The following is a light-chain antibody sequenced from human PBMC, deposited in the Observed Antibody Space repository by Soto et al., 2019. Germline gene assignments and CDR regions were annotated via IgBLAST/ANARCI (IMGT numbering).Light chain of an antibody. Sequence: QSALTQPASVSGSPGQSITISCTGTSSDVGGYSYVSWYQQHPGKAPKLMIYEVSNRPSGVSNRFSGSKSGNTASLTISGLQAEDEGHYYCNSYRTSNTQVFGGGTKLTVL. CDR2: EVS. CDR3: NSYRTSNTQV. CDR1: SSDVGGYSY. V-gene: IGLV2-14*01. J-gene: IGLJ2*01.